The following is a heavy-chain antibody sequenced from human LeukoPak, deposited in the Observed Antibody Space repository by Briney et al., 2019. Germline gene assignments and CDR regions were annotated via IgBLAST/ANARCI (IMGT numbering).Heavy chain of an antibody. V-gene: IGHV3-74*01. D-gene: IGHD1-26*01. J-gene: IGHJ4*01. CDR3: AKGTQWELQN. Sequence: GGSLTLTCAASGLIFSSYWLYWVRQAPGQGLVWVSRINTDGSDTNNPHSVRGGSTISRETAKNTVYLQMNSVRAGDAAVYYCAKGTQWELQNWGQGTLVTVS. CDR1: GLIFSSYW. CDR2: INTDGSDT.